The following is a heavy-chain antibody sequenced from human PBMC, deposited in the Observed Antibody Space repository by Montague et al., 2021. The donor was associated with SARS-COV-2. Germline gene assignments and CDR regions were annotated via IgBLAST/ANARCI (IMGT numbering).Heavy chain of an antibody. CDR1: GGSISSYY. CDR2: VHYTGST. J-gene: IGHJ4*02. D-gene: IGHD1-1*01. V-gene: IGHV4-59*01. Sequence: SETLSLTCEVSGGSISSYYWTWIRQSPGKGLEWIGYVHYTGSTKYNPSLKTRVSLSPDTPKNHFSLHLSSVTAADTAIYFGARAQNTCFIANCVNYFDVWGLGALVTVSS. CDR3: ARAQNTCFIANCVNYFDV.